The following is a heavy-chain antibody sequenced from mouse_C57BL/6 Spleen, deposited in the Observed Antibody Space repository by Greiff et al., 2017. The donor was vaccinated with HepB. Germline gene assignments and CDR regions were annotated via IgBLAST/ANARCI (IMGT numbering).Heavy chain of an antibody. J-gene: IGHJ2*01. CDR1: GYTFTSYW. V-gene: IGHV1-69*01. D-gene: IGHD2-5*01. CDR3: ARSRYSNRNYFDY. Sequence: QVQLQQPGAELVMPGASVKLSCKASGYTFTSYWMHWVKQRPGQGLEWIGEIDPSDSYTNYNQKFKGKSTLTVDKSSSTAYMQLSSLTSEDSAVYYCARSRYSNRNYFDYWGQGTTLTVSS. CDR2: IDPSDSYT.